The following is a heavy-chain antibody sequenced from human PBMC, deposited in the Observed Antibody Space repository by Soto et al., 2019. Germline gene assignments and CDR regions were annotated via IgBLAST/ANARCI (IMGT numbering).Heavy chain of an antibody. CDR1: GYNFFDYG. D-gene: IGHD1-1*01. V-gene: IGHV1-18*01. CDR3: ARGRTASPIGPLLV. J-gene: IGHJ1*01. Sequence: QIQLVQSGAEVKKPGASVKVSCKASGYNFFDYGVSWVRQAPGHGLEWMGWVSPKSGNTDFARKVQGRVTMTADTSTNTAYLELRGLRSADTAVYYCARGRTASPIGPLLVWGQGTLVSVSS. CDR2: VSPKSGNT.